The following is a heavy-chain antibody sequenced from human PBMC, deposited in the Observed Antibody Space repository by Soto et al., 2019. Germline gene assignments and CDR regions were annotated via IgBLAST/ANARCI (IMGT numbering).Heavy chain of an antibody. Sequence: EVQLVESGGGLVQPGGSLRLSCAASGFIVRTNYMTWVRQAPGKGLEWVSTIYSDGSTYYADSVKGRFTISRHNSKNTLFLAMNSLRPEDTAMYYCAREKVSGDYDVYYYYGMDVWGQGTTVTVSS. D-gene: IGHD4-17*01. CDR3: AREKVSGDYDVYYYYGMDV. CDR2: IYSDGST. CDR1: GFIVRTNY. V-gene: IGHV3-53*04. J-gene: IGHJ6*02.